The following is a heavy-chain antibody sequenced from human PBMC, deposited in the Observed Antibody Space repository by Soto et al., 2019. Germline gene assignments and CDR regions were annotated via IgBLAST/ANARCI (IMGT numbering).Heavy chain of an antibody. V-gene: IGHV4-61*01. CDR1: GDSVSSRNYH. D-gene: IGHD2-15*01. J-gene: IGHJ6*02. CDR2: ISYRGDT. Sequence: QVQLQESGPGLVKPSETLSLTCTVSGDSVSSRNYHWTWIRQPPGKGLEWIGYISYRGDTNYNPSLKSRVTISMDTSKNQFSLRLNSVTAADTAVYYCANSRRAAPHYDMDVWGQGTTVTVSS. CDR3: ANSRRAAPHYDMDV.